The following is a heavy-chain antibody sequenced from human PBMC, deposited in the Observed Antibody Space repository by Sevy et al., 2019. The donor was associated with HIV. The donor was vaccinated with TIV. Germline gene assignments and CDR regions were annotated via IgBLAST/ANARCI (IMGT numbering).Heavy chain of an antibody. V-gene: IGHV1-24*01. J-gene: IGHJ4*02. CDR1: GKTLSQLS. CDR2: FDPEDGET. Sequence: ASVKVSCKVSGKTLSQLSMHWVRQAPGKGLEWLGTFDPEDGETRHAQKWHGRVTMTEDTATDTAYMELRSLRSEDTALYYCATTKDYYEVSGSPFDYWGQGTLVTVSS. CDR3: ATTKDYYEVSGSPFDY. D-gene: IGHD3-22*01.